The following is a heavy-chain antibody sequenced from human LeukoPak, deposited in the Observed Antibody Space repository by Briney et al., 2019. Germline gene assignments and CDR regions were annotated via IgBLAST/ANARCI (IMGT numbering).Heavy chain of an antibody. V-gene: IGHV3-43*01. CDR3: AKEQGSYGYGYFDY. Sequence: GGSLRLSCAASGFTFDDYTMPWVRQAPGKGLEWVSLISWDGGSTYYADSVKGRFTISGDNSKNSLYPQMNSLRTEDTALYYCAKEQGSYGYGYFDYWGQGTLVTVSS. CDR2: ISWDGGST. D-gene: IGHD5-18*01. CDR1: GFTFDDYT. J-gene: IGHJ4*02.